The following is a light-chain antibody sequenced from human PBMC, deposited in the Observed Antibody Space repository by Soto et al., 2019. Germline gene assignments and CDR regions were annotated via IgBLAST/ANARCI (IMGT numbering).Light chain of an antibody. CDR1: SSDVGAYKY. CDR3: NSYAGSNIYV. V-gene: IGLV2-8*01. Sequence: QSVLTQPPSASGSPGQSVTISCTGTSSDVGAYKYVSWYQQHPGKAPKLMIYEASKRPSGVPDRFSGSKSGNTASLTVSGLQAEDEADYYCNSYAGSNIYVFGTGTKLTVL. CDR2: EAS. J-gene: IGLJ1*01.